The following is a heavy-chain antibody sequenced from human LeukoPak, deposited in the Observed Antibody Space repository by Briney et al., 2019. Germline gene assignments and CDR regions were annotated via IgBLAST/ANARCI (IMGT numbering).Heavy chain of an antibody. CDR2: IYHSGST. CDR3: ARGGVGGYDYFDS. D-gene: IGHD5-12*01. Sequence: SQTLSLTCAVSGGSISSGGYSWSWIRQPPGKGLEWIGYIYHSGSTYYNPSLKSRVTISVDTSKNQFSLELDSVTAAETAMYFCARGGVGGYDYFDSWGQGTLVAVSS. J-gene: IGHJ4*02. CDR1: GGSISSGGYS. V-gene: IGHV4-30-2*05.